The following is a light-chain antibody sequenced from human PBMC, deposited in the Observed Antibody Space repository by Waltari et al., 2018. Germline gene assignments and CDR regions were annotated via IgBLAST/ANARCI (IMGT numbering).Light chain of an antibody. CDR2: KAS. CDR1: QSISSW. J-gene: IGKJ1*01. Sequence: DIQMTQSPSTLSASVGDRVTITCRARQSISSWLAWDQQKPGEAPKLLIYKASSLEIGVPSRFSGSGSGTEFTLTISSLQPDDFATYYCQQYNSYSWTFGQGTKVEIK. CDR3: QQYNSYSWT. V-gene: IGKV1-5*03.